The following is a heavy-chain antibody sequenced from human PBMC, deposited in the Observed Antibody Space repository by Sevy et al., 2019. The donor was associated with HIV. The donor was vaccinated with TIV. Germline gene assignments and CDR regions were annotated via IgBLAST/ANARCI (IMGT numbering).Heavy chain of an antibody. CDR1: GSTFSTYW. CDR3: ARGRYCSGGSCYFDY. CDR2: IKHDGSEK. Sequence: GGSLRLSCAASGSTFSTYWMSWVRQAPGKGLDWVANIKHDGSEKNYVDSVKGRFTISRDKAKNSLSLQMNSLRIEDTALYFCARGRYCSGGSCYFDYWGQGTLVTVSS. V-gene: IGHV3-7*03. D-gene: IGHD2-15*01. J-gene: IGHJ4*02.